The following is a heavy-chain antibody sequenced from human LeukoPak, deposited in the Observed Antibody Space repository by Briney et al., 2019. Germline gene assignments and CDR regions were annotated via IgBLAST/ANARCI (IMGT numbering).Heavy chain of an antibody. D-gene: IGHD1-26*01. J-gene: IGHJ6*02. CDR3: AKDVVGTSRYYYYGMDV. Sequence: GGSLRLSCAATGFTFSKYGIHWVRQAPGKGLEWVAVISYDGSTKYYEESVKDRFTISRDDSKNTLYLQMNSLRAEDTAVYYCAKDVVGTSRYYYYGMDVWGQGTAVTV. CDR1: GFTFSKYG. CDR2: ISYDGSTK. V-gene: IGHV3-30*18.